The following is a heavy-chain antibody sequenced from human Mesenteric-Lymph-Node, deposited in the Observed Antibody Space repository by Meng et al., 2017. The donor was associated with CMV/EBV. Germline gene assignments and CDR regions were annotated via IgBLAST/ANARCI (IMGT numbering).Heavy chain of an antibody. V-gene: IGHV3-23*01. Sequence: LSLTCAASGFTFSSYAMSWVRQAPGKGLEWVSAISGSGGSTCYADSVKGRFTISRDNSKNTLYLQMNSLRVEDAAVYYCARGHLGSIYWGQGTLVTVSS. CDR3: ARGHLGSIY. CDR2: ISGSGGST. CDR1: GFTFSSYA. D-gene: IGHD6-6*01. J-gene: IGHJ4*02.